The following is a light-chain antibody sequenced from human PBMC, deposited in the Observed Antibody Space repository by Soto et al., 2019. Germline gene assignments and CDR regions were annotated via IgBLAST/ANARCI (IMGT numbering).Light chain of an antibody. Sequence: AIQMTQSPSSLSASVGDRVTITCRARQGIRNDLGWYQQKPGKAPTLLSYAPSSLQSGVPSRFSGSGSGTDFTLTISSLEPEDFATYYCLQDYKYPRTFGQGTKVELK. CDR3: LQDYKYPRT. CDR1: QGIRND. CDR2: APS. J-gene: IGKJ1*01. V-gene: IGKV1-6*01.